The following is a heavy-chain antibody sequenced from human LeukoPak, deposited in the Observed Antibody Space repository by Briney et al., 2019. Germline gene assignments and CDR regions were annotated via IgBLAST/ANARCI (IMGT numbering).Heavy chain of an antibody. D-gene: IGHD6-13*01. V-gene: IGHV3-30*04. CDR2: ISYDGSNK. Sequence: GRSLRLSCAASGFTFSSYAMHWVRQAPGKGLECVAVISYDGSNKYYADSVKGRFTISRDNSKNTLYLQMSSLRAEDTAVYYCARVHSSSWYPLLYRGQGTLVTVSS. CDR3: ARVHSSSWYPLLY. CDR1: GFTFSSYA. J-gene: IGHJ4*02.